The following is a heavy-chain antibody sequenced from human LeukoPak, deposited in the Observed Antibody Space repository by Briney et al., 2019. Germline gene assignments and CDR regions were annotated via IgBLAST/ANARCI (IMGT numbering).Heavy chain of an antibody. D-gene: IGHD2/OR15-2a*01. CDR2: IYSGGTT. Sequence: GGSLRLSCAASGFTFSSYAMSWVRQAPGKGLEWVSLIYSGGTTYYADSVKGRFTISRDNSKNTVHLQMNNLRAEDTAMYFCARRLYIVRGAFDIWGQGTMVTVSS. J-gene: IGHJ3*02. CDR3: ARRLYIVRGAFDI. CDR1: GFTFSSYA. V-gene: IGHV3-53*01.